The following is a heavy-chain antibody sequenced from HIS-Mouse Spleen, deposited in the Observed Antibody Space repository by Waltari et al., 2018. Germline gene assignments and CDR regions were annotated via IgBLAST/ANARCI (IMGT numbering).Heavy chain of an antibody. CDR1: GSTFTGYY. D-gene: IGHD2-2*02. V-gene: IGHV1-2*02. Sequence: QVQLVQSGAEVKKPGASVKVPCKASGSTFTGYYMHWVRQAPGQGLEWMGWINPNSGGTNYAQKFQGRVTMTRDTSISTAYMELSRLRSDDTAVYYCARYNALYRLYYFDYWGQGTLVTVSS. CDR2: INPNSGGT. CDR3: ARYNALYRLYYFDY. J-gene: IGHJ4*02.